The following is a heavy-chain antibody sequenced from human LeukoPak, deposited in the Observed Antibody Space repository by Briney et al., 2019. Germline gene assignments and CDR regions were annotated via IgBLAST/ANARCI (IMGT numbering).Heavy chain of an antibody. V-gene: IGHV3-7*01. D-gene: IGHD2-15*01. CDR3: ARDRLDCSGGSCSYYMDV. CDR2: VKQDGSEK. J-gene: IGHJ6*03. Sequence: PGGSLRLSCAASGFTFSSYWMSWVRQAPGKGLEWVANVKQDGSEKYYVDSVKGRFTISRDNANNSLYLQMNSLRAEDTAVYYCARDRLDCSGGSCSYYMDVWGKGTTVTVSS. CDR1: GFTFSSYW.